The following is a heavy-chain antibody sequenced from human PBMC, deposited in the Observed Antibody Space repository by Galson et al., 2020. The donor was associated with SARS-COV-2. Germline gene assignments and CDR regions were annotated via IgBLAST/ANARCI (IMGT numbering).Heavy chain of an antibody. D-gene: IGHD5-18*01. CDR2: IFYSGST. CDR3: ARHCHVDTDMGNNWFDP. CDR1: GGSISINSYY. J-gene: IGHJ5*02. V-gene: IGHV4-39*01. Sequence: SETLSLTCTVAGGSISINSYYWGWIRQPPGKGLQWIGSIFYSGSTYYNPSLKSRVTIFVDTSKNQFSLKLSSVAAADTGVYYCARHCHVDTDMGNNWFDPWGQGTLVTVSS.